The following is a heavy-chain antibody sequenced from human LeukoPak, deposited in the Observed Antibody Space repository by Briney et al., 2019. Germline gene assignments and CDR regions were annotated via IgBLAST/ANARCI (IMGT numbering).Heavy chain of an antibody. CDR1: GYTFTGYY. D-gene: IGHD5-18*01. J-gene: IGHJ4*02. Sequence: ASVKVSCKASGYTFTGYYMHWVRQAPGQGLEWMGWINPNSGGTNYAQKFQGRVTMTRDTSISTAYMELSRLRSDDTAVYYCASDRGYSYGYPPSFDYWGQGTLVTVSS. CDR2: INPNSGGT. V-gene: IGHV1-2*02. CDR3: ASDRGYSYGYPPSFDY.